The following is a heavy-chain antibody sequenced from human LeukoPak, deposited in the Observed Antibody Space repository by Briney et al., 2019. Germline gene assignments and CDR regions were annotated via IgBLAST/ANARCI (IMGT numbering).Heavy chain of an antibody. J-gene: IGHJ6*02. CDR3: AATYDFWSGYNGMDV. Sequence: SVKVSCKASGFTFTSSAMQWVRQARGQRLEWIGWIVVGSGNTNYAQKFQERVTITRDMSTSTAYMELSSLRSEDTAVYYCAATYDFWSGYNGMDVWGQGTTVTVSS. V-gene: IGHV1-58*02. D-gene: IGHD3-3*01. CDR2: IVVGSGNT. CDR1: GFTFTSSA.